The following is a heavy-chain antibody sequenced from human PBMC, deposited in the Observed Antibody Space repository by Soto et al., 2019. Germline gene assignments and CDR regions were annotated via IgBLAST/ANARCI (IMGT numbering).Heavy chain of an antibody. D-gene: IGHD1-1*01. CDR3: ARRVASGRHFDH. CDR1: GFTFSDHY. CDR2: ISSSGNSM. Sequence: QVQLVESGGGLVMPGESLRLSCAASGFTFSDHYMSWIRQAPGKGLEWVSYISSSGNSMYYADSVKGRFTVSRDNAENSLYLQMNSLRAEDTAVYYCARRVASGRHFDHWGQGTLVSVSS. V-gene: IGHV3-11*01. J-gene: IGHJ4*02.